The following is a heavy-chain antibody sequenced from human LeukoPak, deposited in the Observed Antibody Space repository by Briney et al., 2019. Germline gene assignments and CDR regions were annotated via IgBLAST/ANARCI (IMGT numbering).Heavy chain of an antibody. V-gene: IGHV1-24*01. CDR3: ATDIQQLVLFAY. Sequence: GASVKVSCKVSVYSLSEVSMHWVRQAPGQGLEWMGSFDPEDGEAIYAQRFQGRVTMTEDTSTNTAYMEVNSLRSEDTAVYYCATDIQQLVLFAYWGQGTLVTVSS. CDR2: FDPEDGEA. CDR1: VYSLSEVS. D-gene: IGHD6-13*01. J-gene: IGHJ4*02.